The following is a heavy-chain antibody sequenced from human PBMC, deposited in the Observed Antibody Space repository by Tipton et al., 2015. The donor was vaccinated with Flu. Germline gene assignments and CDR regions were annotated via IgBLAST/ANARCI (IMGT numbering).Heavy chain of an antibody. Sequence: LRLSCTVSGDSISSYYLNWIRQPAGKGLEWIGHFYTSGSTNYNPSLKSRLTMSVDTSKNQFSLKLSSVTAADTAVYYCARLYGSPGAFDIWGQGTMVTVSS. D-gene: IGHD3-10*01. CDR2: FYTSGST. CDR1: GDSISSYY. J-gene: IGHJ3*02. CDR3: ARLYGSPGAFDI. V-gene: IGHV4-4*07.